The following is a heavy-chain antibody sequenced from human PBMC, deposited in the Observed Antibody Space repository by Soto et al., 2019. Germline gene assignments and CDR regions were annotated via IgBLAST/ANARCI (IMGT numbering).Heavy chain of an antibody. V-gene: IGHV1-69*12. D-gene: IGHD2-21*02. J-gene: IGHJ4*02. CDR1: GGTFSSYA. Sequence: QVQLVQSGAEVRKPGSSVKVSCKASGGTFSSYAISWVRQAPGQGLEWMGGIIPIFRTADYAQKFQDRVTITADASTTTAYMDLSSLRSEDTAMYYWARIPEPGRGGPVETDCWGQGTLVTVSS. CDR2: IIPIFRTA. CDR3: ARIPEPGRGGPVETDC.